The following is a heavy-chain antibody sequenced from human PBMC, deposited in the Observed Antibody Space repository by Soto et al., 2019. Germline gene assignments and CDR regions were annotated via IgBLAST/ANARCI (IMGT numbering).Heavy chain of an antibody. CDR1: GGTVSSYA. Sequence: GSSVKVSSKASGGTVSSYAISLLRQAPGQGRESPTCIIPIFGTANYARKFQGRVTITADKSTSTAYMELSSLRSEDTAVYYCATTRPIVAYDFWSGYYGPLDAFDIWGQGTMVTVSS. J-gene: IGHJ3*02. V-gene: IGHV1-69*06. CDR2: IIPIFGTA. D-gene: IGHD3-3*01. CDR3: ATTRPIVAYDFWSGYYGPLDAFDI.